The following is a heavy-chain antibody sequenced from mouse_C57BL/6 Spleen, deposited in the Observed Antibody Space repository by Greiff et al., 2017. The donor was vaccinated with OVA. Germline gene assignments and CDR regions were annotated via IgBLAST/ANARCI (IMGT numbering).Heavy chain of an antibody. J-gene: IGHJ4*01. CDR3: ARGNSPHYYAMDY. V-gene: IGHV1-64*01. Sequence: QVQLQQSGAELVKPGASVKLSCKASGYTFTSYWMHWVKQRPGQGLEWIGMIHPNSGSTNYNEKFKSKATLTVDKSSSTAYMQLSSLTSEDSAVYYCARGNSPHYYAMDYWGQGTSVTVSS. CDR2: IHPNSGST. CDR1: GYTFTSYW.